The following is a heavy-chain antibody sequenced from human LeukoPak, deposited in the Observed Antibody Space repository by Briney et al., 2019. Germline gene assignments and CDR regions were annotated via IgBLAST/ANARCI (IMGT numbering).Heavy chain of an antibody. CDR3: ARVPPYGSGSYGIDY. V-gene: IGHV3-66*01. D-gene: IGHD3-10*01. CDR2: IYSGGST. Sequence: PGGSLRLSCAASGFTVSSNYMSWVRQAPGKGLEWVSVIYSGGSTYYADSVKGRFTISRDNSKNTLYLQMNSLRAEDTAVYYCARVPPYGSGSYGIDYWGQGTLVTVSS. J-gene: IGHJ4*02. CDR1: GFTVSSNY.